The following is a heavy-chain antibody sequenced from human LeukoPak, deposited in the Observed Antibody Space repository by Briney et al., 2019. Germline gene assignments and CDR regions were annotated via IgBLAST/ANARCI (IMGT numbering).Heavy chain of an antibody. Sequence: ASVKVSCKASGYTFTRYAIHWVRQAPGQRLEWLGWINAGNGDTKYSQRFQGRVTITRDTSATTAYMELTSLRSEDTAVYYCARGYCSSTSCQYYFDYWGQGALVTVSS. J-gene: IGHJ4*02. CDR1: GYTFTRYA. CDR3: ARGYCSSTSCQYYFDY. V-gene: IGHV1-3*01. CDR2: INAGNGDT. D-gene: IGHD2-2*01.